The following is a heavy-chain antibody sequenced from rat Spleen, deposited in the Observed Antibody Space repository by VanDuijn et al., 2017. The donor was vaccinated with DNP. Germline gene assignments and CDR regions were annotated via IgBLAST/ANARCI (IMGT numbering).Heavy chain of an antibody. CDR1: AYSITTNY. J-gene: IGHJ2*01. Sequence: EVQLQESGPGLVKPSQSLSLTCSVTAYSITTNYWGWIRKFPGNKMAWIGHISYSGRTTYNPSLKSRISITRDTSKNQFFLQLNSVITEDTATYYCVRWVRALDYWGQGVMVTVSS. V-gene: IGHV3-1*01. D-gene: IGHD4-1*01. CDR2: ISYSGRT. CDR3: VRWVRALDY.